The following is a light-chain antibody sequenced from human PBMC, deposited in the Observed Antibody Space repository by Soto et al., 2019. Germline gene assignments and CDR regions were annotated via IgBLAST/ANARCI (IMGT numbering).Light chain of an antibody. J-gene: IGKJ5*01. CDR2: GAS. CDR1: QSVSSSY. V-gene: IGKV3-20*01. CDR3: QQYGSSPIT. Sequence: EIVLTQSPGTLSLSPGERADLSCRASQSVSSSYLAWYQQTPGQAPRLLIFGASSRATGIPDRFSGSGSGTDFTLTISRLEPEDFAVYFCQQYGSSPITFGQGTRLDIK.